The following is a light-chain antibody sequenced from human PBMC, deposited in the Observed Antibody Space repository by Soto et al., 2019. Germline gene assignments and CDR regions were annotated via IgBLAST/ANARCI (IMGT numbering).Light chain of an antibody. V-gene: IGKV2D-29*01. CDR2: DVS. Sequence: EIVLTQTPLSLSVTPGQPASISCKSSQRLLHSDGKAYLYWYLQRPGQPPQLLIYDVSKRFSGVPDRFSGSGSGPDFALKISRVEAEDVGVYYCMQSVELPLTFGGGTKVEIK. J-gene: IGKJ4*01. CDR1: QRLLHSDGKAY. CDR3: MQSVELPLT.